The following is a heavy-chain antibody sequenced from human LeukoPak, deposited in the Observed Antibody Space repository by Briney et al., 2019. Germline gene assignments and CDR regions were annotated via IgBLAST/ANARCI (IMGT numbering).Heavy chain of an antibody. V-gene: IGHV4-38-2*02. CDR3: ARAGYCSSTSCYTGKRFDP. CDR2: IYHSGST. J-gene: IGHJ5*02. D-gene: IGHD2-2*02. CDR1: GYSISSGYY. Sequence: PSETLSLTCTVSGYSISSGYYWGWIRQPPGKGLEWIGSIYHSGSTYYNPSLKSRVTISVDTSKNQFSLKLSSVTAADTAVYYCARAGYCSSTSCYTGKRFDPWGQGTLVTVSS.